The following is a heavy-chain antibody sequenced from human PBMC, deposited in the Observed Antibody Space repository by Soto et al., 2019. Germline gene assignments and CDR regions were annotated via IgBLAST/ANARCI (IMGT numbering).Heavy chain of an antibody. Sequence: SVKVSCKASGFTFTSSAMQWVRQARGQRLEWIGWIVVGSGNTNYAQKFQERVTMTRDMSTSTAYMELSSLRSEDTAVYYCAAEPLGFQYYYGMDVWGPGTTVTGSS. CDR3: AAEPLGFQYYYGMDV. J-gene: IGHJ6*02. CDR1: GFTFTSSA. V-gene: IGHV1-58*02. CDR2: IVVGSGNT.